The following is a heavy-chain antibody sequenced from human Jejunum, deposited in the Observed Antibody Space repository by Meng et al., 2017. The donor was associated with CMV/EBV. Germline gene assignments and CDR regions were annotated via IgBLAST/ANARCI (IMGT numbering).Heavy chain of an antibody. D-gene: IGHD2-8*02. J-gene: IGHJ5*02. V-gene: IGHV4-59*03. CDR2: VYYTGGT. CDR3: ARRATYCTDTTCRAWFDP. Sequence: GCISTYYWNWIRQSPGKGLEWIGYVYYTGGTSYNPSLKSRVTMSVDTSKNQFSLSLSSVTAADTAVYYCARRATYCTDTTCRAWFDPWGQGTLVTVSS. CDR1: GCISTYY.